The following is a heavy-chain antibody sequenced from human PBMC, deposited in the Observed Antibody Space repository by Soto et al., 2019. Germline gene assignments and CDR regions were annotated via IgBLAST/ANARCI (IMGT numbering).Heavy chain of an antibody. J-gene: IGHJ4*02. CDR1: GFSLSTSGVG. CDR3: AHKNVVYREYSGYEMDFDY. V-gene: IGHV2-5*02. D-gene: IGHD5-12*01. CDR2: IYWDDDK. Sequence: QITLKESGPTLVKPKQTLTLTCTFSGFSLSTSGVGVGWIRPPPGKALEWLALIYWDDDKRYSPSLKSSLTIPEYTTKNQEVLTMTNMDPVDTATYYGAHKNVVYREYSGYEMDFDYWGQGTLVTVSS.